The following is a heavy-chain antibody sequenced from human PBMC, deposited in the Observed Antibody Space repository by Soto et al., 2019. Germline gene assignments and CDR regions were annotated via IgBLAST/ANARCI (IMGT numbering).Heavy chain of an antibody. D-gene: IGHD3-10*01. CDR1: GYIFTSYG. Sequence: QVQLVQSGAEMKKPGASVKVSCKASGYIFTSYGIHWVRQAPGQRLEWMGWINAGNGNTKYSQKFQGRVTITRDTSASTAYMEVTSLRSEDTAVYYCAGGALYDSGPMEGYWGQGTLVTVSS. CDR3: AGGALYDSGPMEGY. J-gene: IGHJ4*02. V-gene: IGHV1-3*01. CDR2: INAGNGNT.